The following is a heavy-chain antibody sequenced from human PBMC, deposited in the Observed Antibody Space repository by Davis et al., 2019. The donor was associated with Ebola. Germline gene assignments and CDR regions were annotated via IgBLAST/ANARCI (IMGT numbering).Heavy chain of an antibody. Sequence: ESLKISCAASGFTFSSYSMNWVRQAPGKGLEWIGEINHSGSTNYNPSLKSRVTISVDTSKNQFSLKLSSVTAADTAVYYCASSSGYYSPHFDYWGQGTLVTVSS. V-gene: IGHV4-34*01. D-gene: IGHD3-22*01. J-gene: IGHJ4*02. CDR1: GFTFSSYS. CDR3: ASSSGYYSPHFDY. CDR2: INHSGST.